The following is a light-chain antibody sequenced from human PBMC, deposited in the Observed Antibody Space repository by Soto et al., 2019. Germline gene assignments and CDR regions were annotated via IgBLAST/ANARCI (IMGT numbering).Light chain of an antibody. V-gene: IGKV1-12*01. CDR1: QGIASW. J-gene: IGKJ2*02. Sequence: DIQMTQSPSSVYASVGDRVTITCRASQGIASWLAWYQQKPGNAPNLLLYSASGLQGGVSSRFSGSGSGTECTPTLSSLQPEDCANYYCQQAHSFPCTFGKGTKLEIK. CDR3: QQAHSFPCT. CDR2: SAS.